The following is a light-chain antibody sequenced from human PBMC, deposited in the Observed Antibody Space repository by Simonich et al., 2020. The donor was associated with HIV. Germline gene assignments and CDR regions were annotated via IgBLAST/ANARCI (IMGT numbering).Light chain of an antibody. CDR2: DAS. J-gene: IGKJ2*01. V-gene: IGKV1-12*01. Sequence: DIQMPPSPSSVSASVGDRATISSRASQGTSSWLAGYQQKPGKAPKLLIYDASSLQSGVPSRFSGRGSGTNFTLTISSLHPEDFATYYCQQANSFPPTFGQGTKLEIK. CDR3: QQANSFPPT. CDR1: QGTSSW.